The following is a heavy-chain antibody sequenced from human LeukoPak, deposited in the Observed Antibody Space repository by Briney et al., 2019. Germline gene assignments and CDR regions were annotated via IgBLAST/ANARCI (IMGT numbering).Heavy chain of an antibody. J-gene: IGHJ6*02. V-gene: IGHV3-23*01. CDR1: GFTFSSYA. CDR3: AKDFGSGSYSPNIHGMDV. Sequence: PGGSLRLSCAASGFTFSSYAMSWVRQAPGKGLEWVSAISGSGGSTYYADSVKGRFTISRDNSKNTLYLQMNSLRAEDTAVYYCAKDFGSGSYSPNIHGMDVWGQGTTVTVSS. D-gene: IGHD3-10*01. CDR2: ISGSGGST.